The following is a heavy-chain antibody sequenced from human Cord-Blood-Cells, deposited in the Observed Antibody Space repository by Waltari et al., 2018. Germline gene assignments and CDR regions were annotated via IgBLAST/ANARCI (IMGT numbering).Heavy chain of an antibody. CDR2: INHSGST. Sequence: QVQLQQWGAGLLKPSETLYLNCAVYGGYFSAYFWSWLRQPPGKGLEGIGEINHSGSTNYNPSLKSRVTISVDTSKNQFSLTLSSVTAADTAVYYCATFQYSSSWYYFDYWGQGTLVTVSS. CDR3: ATFQYSSSWYYFDY. J-gene: IGHJ4*02. V-gene: IGHV4-34*01. CDR1: GGYFSAYF. D-gene: IGHD6-13*01.